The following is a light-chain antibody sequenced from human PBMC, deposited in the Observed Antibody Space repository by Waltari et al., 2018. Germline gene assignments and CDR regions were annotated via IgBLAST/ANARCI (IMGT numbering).Light chain of an antibody. Sequence: QSALTQPRPVSGSPGQSVTISCTGTSSDVGGYNYVSWYQQHPGKAPKLMIYEVSKRPSGVPDRCSGSKSGNTASLTIFGLQAEDEADYYCCSYAGSYTFVVFGGGTKLTVL. CDR3: CSYAGSYTFVV. CDR2: EVS. J-gene: IGLJ2*01. V-gene: IGLV2-11*01. CDR1: SSDVGGYNY.